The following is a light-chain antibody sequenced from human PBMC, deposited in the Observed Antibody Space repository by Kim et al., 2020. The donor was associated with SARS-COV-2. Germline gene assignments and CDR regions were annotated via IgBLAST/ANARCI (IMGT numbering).Light chain of an antibody. V-gene: IGKV3-11*01. Sequence: PGDSATLSCRASHNVDINLAWYQQTPGQPRRLLNYDAAIRAAGIPDRFSGSGSGTDFTLTIGSLAPEDFAVYYWQQRGTWPPALTFGGGTKVDIK. CDR3: QQRGTWPPALT. CDR2: DAA. CDR1: HNVDIN. J-gene: IGKJ4*01.